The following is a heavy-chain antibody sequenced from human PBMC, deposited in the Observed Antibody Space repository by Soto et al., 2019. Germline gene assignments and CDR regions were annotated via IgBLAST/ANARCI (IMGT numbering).Heavy chain of an antibody. J-gene: IGHJ4*02. CDR3: CAGFDY. CDR2: IRSSSSTI. CDR1: GFTFSNYN. Sequence: GGSLRLSCAATGFTFSNYNMNWFRQAPGKGLEWVSYIRSSSSTIYYADSVKGRFTISRDNAKSSLYLQMNSLRDEDTAVYYCCAGFDYWGQGTLVTVSS. V-gene: IGHV3-48*02.